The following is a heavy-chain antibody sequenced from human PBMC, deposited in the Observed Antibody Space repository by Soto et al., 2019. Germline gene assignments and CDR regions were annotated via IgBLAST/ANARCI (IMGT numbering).Heavy chain of an antibody. J-gene: IGHJ4*02. CDR1: GGTFSTYA. CDR3: ATGFYYESSGFRN. V-gene: IGHV1-69*06. D-gene: IGHD3-22*01. Sequence: SVKVSCKNSGGTFSTYAVTWVRQAPGQGLEWMGGLIPIFGSATYAQKFQGRVTITADKSTNIAFMELSSLRSEDTAVYYCATGFYYESSGFRNWGQGTLVTVSS. CDR2: LIPIFGSA.